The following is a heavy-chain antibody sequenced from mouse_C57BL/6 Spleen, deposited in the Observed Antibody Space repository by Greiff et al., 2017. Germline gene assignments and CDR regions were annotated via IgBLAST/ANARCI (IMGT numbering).Heavy chain of an antibody. CDR3: ARDWDSSGFMDY. CDR1: GFTFSDYY. D-gene: IGHD3-2*02. CDR2: INYDGSST. V-gene: IGHV5-16*01. Sequence: EVKLVESEGGLVQPGSSMKLSCTASGFTFSDYYMAWVRQVPEKGLEWVANINYDGSSTYYLDSLKSRFIISRDNAKNILYLQMSSLKSEDTATYYCARDWDSSGFMDYWGQGTSVTVSS. J-gene: IGHJ4*01.